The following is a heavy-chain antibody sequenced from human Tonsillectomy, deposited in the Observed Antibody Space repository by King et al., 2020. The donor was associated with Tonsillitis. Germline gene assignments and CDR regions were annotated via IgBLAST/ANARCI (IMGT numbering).Heavy chain of an antibody. Sequence: VQLVESGGGLVKPGGSLRLSCAASGFTFSSYSMNWVRQAPGKGLEWVSSISSSSSYIYYADSVKGRFTISRDNAKNSLYLQMNSLRAEDTAVYYCARDIWNAWFGSQDAFDIWGQGTMVTVSS. CDR1: GFTFSSYS. V-gene: IGHV3-21*01. CDR3: ARDIWNAWFGSQDAFDI. J-gene: IGHJ3*02. D-gene: IGHD3-10*01. CDR2: ISSSSSYI.